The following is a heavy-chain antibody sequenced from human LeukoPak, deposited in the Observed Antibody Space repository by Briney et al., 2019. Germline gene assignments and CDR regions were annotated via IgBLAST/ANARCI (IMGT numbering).Heavy chain of an antibody. D-gene: IGHD1-26*01. Sequence: SETLSLTCTVSRGSTSTYYWSWIRQPAGKGLEWIGRIYPSGNTNFNPSLMSRVTISVDTSKNQFSLKLSSVTAADTAVYYCARAIEVGAMTPFDYWGQGTLVTVSS. CDR1: RGSTSTYY. V-gene: IGHV4-4*07. J-gene: IGHJ4*02. CDR2: IYPSGNT. CDR3: ARAIEVGAMTPFDY.